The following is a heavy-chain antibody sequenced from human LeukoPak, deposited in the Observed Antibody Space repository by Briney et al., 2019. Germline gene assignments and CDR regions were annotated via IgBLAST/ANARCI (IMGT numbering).Heavy chain of an antibody. CDR1: GFTFSSYG. CDR3: AKDMGPEIYDSSAFDI. Sequence: PGGSLRLSCAASGFTFSSYGMHWVRQAPGKGLEWVAFIRYDGSNKYYADSVKGRFTISRDNSKNSLYLQMNSLRAEDTALYYCAKDMGPEIYDSSAFDIWGQGTMVTVSS. J-gene: IGHJ3*02. V-gene: IGHV3-30*02. CDR2: IRYDGSNK. D-gene: IGHD3-22*01.